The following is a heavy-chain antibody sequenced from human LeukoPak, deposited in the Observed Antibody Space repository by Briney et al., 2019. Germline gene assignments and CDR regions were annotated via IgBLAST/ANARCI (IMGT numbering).Heavy chain of an antibody. CDR1: GFTFSSHW. D-gene: IGHD3-10*01. Sequence: PGGSLRLSCAASGFTFSSHWMSWVRQAPGKGLEWVANIKQDGSETYYVDSVGGRFTISRDNAKNSLSLQMNSLRAEDTAVYFCARDFGPHDYWGQGTLVTVSS. CDR3: ARDFGPHDY. J-gene: IGHJ4*02. CDR2: IKQDGSET. V-gene: IGHV3-7*05.